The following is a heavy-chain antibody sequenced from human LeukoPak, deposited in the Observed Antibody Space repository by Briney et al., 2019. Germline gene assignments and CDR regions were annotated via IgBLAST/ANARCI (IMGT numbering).Heavy chain of an antibody. J-gene: IGHJ3*02. D-gene: IGHD3-22*01. V-gene: IGHV5-51*01. CDR1: GYSFTSYW. CDR3: ARSPTINAMIVAPSTFDI. CDR2: IYPGDSDT. Sequence: GESLKISCKGSGYSFTSYWIDWVRQMPGKGLEWMGIIYPGDSDTRYSPSFQGQVTISADKSISTAYLQWSSLKASDTAMYYCARSPTINAMIVAPSTFDIWGQGTMVTVSS.